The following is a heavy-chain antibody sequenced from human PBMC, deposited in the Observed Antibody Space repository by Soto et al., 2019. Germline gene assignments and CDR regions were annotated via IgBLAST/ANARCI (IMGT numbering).Heavy chain of an antibody. D-gene: IGHD6-13*01. Sequence: QLQLQESGPGLVKPSETLSLTCTVSAGSISSSSYYWGWIRQPPGKGLEWIGSISYSGSTYYNPSLKSRVTISVDTSKNQFSLKLSSVTAADTAVYYCAREVIAAAGTDYWGQGTLVTVSS. CDR1: AGSISSSSYY. J-gene: IGHJ4*02. V-gene: IGHV4-39*02. CDR3: AREVIAAAGTDY. CDR2: ISYSGST.